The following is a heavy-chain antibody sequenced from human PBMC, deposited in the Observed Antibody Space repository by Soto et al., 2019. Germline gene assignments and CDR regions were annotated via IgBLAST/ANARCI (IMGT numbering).Heavy chain of an antibody. Sequence: PGGSLRLSCAASGFTFNTDAMNWVRQAPGKGLEWVSGISGSGYNTYYADSVKGRFTISRDNSKNTLYLQMNSLRAEDTAVYYCAKSPRRGYEPPWDYWGQGTQVTVSS. J-gene: IGHJ4*02. V-gene: IGHV3-23*01. D-gene: IGHD5-12*01. CDR1: GFTFNTDA. CDR2: ISGSGYNT. CDR3: AKSPRRGYEPPWDY.